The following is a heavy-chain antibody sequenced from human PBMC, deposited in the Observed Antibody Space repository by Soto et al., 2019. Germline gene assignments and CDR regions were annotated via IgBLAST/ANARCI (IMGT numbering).Heavy chain of an antibody. CDR3: AKDTEEGYTANVDY. J-gene: IGHJ4*02. D-gene: IGHD5-12*01. V-gene: IGHV3-30*18. CDR1: GFTFSSYG. Sequence: GSLRLSCTASGFTFSSYGMHWVRQAPGEVLEWVAVISYDGSNKYYADSVKGRFTISRDNSKNTLYLQMNSLRAEDTAVYYCAKDTEEGYTANVDYWGQGTLVTVSS. CDR2: ISYDGSNK.